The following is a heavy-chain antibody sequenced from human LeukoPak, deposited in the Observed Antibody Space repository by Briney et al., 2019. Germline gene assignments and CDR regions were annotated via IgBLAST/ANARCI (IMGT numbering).Heavy chain of an antibody. V-gene: IGHV3-48*03. CDR1: GFTFSSYE. D-gene: IGHD5/OR15-5a*01. J-gene: IGHJ4*02. CDR2: ISSSGNIR. Sequence: GGSLRLSCAASGFTFSSYEMNWVRQAPGKGLEWVSYISSSGNIRYYADSVKGRFTISRVNTKNSLYLQMNSLSAEDTAVYYCARDSQSTKRELDYWGQGTLATVSS. CDR3: ARDSQSTKRELDY.